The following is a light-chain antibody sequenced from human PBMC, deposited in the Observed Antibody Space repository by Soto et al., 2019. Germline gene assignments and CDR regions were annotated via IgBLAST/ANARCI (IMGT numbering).Light chain of an antibody. J-gene: IGKJ1*01. V-gene: IGKV3-20*01. CDR1: QSVSSSY. CDR2: DAS. Sequence: EIVLTQSPGTLSLSPGERATLSCRASQSVSSSYLAWYQQKPGQAPRLLIYDASYRATGIPARFSGSGSGTDFTLTISRLEPEDFAVYYCQQYGTSAGTFGQGTKVDIK. CDR3: QQYGTSAGT.